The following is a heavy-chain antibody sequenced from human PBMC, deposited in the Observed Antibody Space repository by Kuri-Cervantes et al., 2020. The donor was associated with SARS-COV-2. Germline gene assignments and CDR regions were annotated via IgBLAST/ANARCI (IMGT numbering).Heavy chain of an antibody. J-gene: IGHJ6*03. CDR2: ISSSSSYI. V-gene: IGHV3-21*01. CDR1: GFTFSSYS. Sequence: GESLKISCAASGFTFSSYSMNWVRQAPGKGLEWVSSISSSSSYIYYADSVKGRFTISRDNAKNSLYLQMNSLRAEDMAVYYCARDLQQLVRGFFYYYYMDVWGKGTTVTVSS. CDR3: ARDLQQLVRGFFYYYYMDV. D-gene: IGHD6-13*01.